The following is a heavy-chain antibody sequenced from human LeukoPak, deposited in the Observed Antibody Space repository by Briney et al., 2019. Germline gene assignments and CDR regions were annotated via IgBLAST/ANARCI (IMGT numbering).Heavy chain of an antibody. CDR1: GFTLSSYA. CDR2: ISYDGSNK. J-gene: IGHJ4*02. D-gene: IGHD1-26*01. Sequence: GGSLGLSCAASGFTLSSYAMHWVRQAPGKGLEWVAVISYDGSNKYYADSVKGRFTISRDNSKNTLYLQMNSLRAEDTAVYYCARPSGSYPFDYWGQGTLVTVSS. CDR3: ARPSGSYPFDY. V-gene: IGHV3-30-3*01.